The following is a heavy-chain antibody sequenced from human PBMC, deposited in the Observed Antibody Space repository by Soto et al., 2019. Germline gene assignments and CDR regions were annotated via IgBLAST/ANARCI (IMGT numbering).Heavy chain of an antibody. D-gene: IGHD3-10*01. V-gene: IGHV3-30*18. CDR1: GFTFSSYG. Sequence: GGSLRLSCAASGFTFSSYGMHWVRQAPGKGLEWVAVISYDGSNKYYADSVKGRVTISRDNSKNTLYLQMNSLRAEDTAVYYCAKDLRQEGSGSYYKSGPPYYYYGMDVWGQGTTVTVSS. CDR2: ISYDGSNK. CDR3: AKDLRQEGSGSYYKSGPPYYYYGMDV. J-gene: IGHJ6*02.